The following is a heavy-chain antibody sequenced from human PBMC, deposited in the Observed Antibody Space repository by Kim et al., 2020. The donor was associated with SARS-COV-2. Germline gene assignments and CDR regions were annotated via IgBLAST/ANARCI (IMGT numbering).Heavy chain of an antibody. D-gene: IGHD2-2*01. CDR2: IYYSGST. V-gene: IGHV4-31*03. CDR3: ARDRAYDSYGMDV. Sequence: SETLSLTCTVSGGSISSGGYYWSWIRQHPGKGLEWIGYIYYSGSTYYNPSLKSRVTISVDTSKNQFSLKLSSVTAADTAVYYCARDRAYDSYGMDVWGQGTTVTVSS. CDR1: GGSISSGGYY. J-gene: IGHJ6*02.